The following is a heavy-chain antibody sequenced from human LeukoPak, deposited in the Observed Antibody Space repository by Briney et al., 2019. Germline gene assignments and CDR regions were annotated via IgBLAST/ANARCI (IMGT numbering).Heavy chain of an antibody. V-gene: IGHV3-48*01. CDR3: AKGWKAVVPAASYGFDY. CDR2: ISGSSGTI. CDR1: GFTFSSYS. D-gene: IGHD2-2*01. Sequence: GGSLRLSCAASGFTFSSYSMNWVRQAPGKGLEWVSYISGSSGTIYYADSVKGRFTISRDNAKNSLYLQMNSLRAEDTAVYYCAKGWKAVVPAASYGFDYWGQGTLVTVSS. J-gene: IGHJ4*02.